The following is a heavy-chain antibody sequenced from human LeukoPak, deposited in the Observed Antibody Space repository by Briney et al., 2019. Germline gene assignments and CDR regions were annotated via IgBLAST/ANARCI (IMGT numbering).Heavy chain of an antibody. Sequence: GRSLRLSCAASGFTFSSYGMHWVRQAPGKGLEWVAVISYDGSNKYYADSVKGRFTISRDNSKNTLYLQINSLRAEDTAVYYCAKDRYYDILTGLRGYFDHWGQGTLVTVSS. CDR3: AKDRYYDILTGLRGYFDH. D-gene: IGHD3-9*01. CDR1: GFTFSSYG. J-gene: IGHJ4*02. CDR2: ISYDGSNK. V-gene: IGHV3-30*18.